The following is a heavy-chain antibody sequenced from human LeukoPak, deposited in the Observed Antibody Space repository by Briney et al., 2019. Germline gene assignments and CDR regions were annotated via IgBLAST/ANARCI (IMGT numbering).Heavy chain of an antibody. CDR3: TTDLPP. V-gene: IGHV3-15*01. CDR2: IRSKIDGGTT. CDR1: GFTLSNVW. Sequence: KPGGSLRPSCAASGFTLSNVWMAWVRQAPGKGLEWVGRIRSKIDGGTTDYAAPVKGRFTISRDDSKTTLYLQMNSLKIEDTAIYYCTTDLPPWGQGALVTVSS. J-gene: IGHJ5*02.